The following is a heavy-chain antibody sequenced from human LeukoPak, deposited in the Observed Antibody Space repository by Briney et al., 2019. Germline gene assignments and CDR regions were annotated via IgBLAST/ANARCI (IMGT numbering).Heavy chain of an antibody. CDR3: ARHTGEGSHFQH. V-gene: IGHV5-51*01. J-gene: IGHJ1*01. D-gene: IGHD3-16*01. CDR2: IYPGDSDT. Sequence: GESLKISCKASGYTFTNYWIGWVRHIPGKGLEWMGIIYPGDSDTRYSPSFRGQVIISADKSIRTAYLQWTSLKASDTAMYYCARHTGEGSHFQHWGQGSLVTVSS. CDR1: GYTFTNYW.